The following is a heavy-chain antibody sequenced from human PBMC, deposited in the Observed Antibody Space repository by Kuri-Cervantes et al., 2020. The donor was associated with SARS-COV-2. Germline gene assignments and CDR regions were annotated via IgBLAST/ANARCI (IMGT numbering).Heavy chain of an antibody. Sequence: GESLKISCAASGFTFSSYWMSWVRQAPGKGLEWVSLISYDGSNKFYADSVKGRFTISRDNSKNMLFLQMDSLRVEDSAVYYCAKDQHGIVVVVAAIESWGQGIPVTVSS. CDR1: GFTFSSYW. CDR3: AKDQHGIVVVVAAIES. CDR2: ISYDGSNK. D-gene: IGHD2-15*01. V-gene: IGHV3-30*18. J-gene: IGHJ5*01.